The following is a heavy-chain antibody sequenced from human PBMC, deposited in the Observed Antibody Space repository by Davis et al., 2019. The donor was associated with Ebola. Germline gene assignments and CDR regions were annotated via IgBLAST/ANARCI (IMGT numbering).Heavy chain of an antibody. J-gene: IGHJ3*02. CDR1: GFTFSSYS. CDR3: ARGRDYYDSSGYSDAFDI. V-gene: IGHV3-21*01. Sequence: GGSLRLSCAASGFTFSSYSMNWVRQAPGKGLEWVSYISSSSSYIYYADSVKGRFTISRDNAKNSLYLQMNSLRAEDTAVYYCARGRDYYDSSGYSDAFDIWGQGTMVTVSS. CDR2: ISSSSSYI. D-gene: IGHD3-22*01.